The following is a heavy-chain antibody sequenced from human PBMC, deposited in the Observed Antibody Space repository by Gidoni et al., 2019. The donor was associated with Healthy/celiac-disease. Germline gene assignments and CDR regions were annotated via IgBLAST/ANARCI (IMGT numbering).Heavy chain of an antibody. Sequence: QVQLQESGPGLVKPSQTLSLTCTVSGGSISSGDYYWSWIRQPPGKGLAWIGYIYYSGSTYYNPSLKSRVTISVDTSKNQFSLKLSSVTAADTAVYYCARVTVAGTNWFDPWGQGTLVTVSS. CDR3: ARVTVAGTNWFDP. D-gene: IGHD6-19*01. CDR2: IYYSGST. V-gene: IGHV4-30-4*01. J-gene: IGHJ5*02. CDR1: GGSISSGDYY.